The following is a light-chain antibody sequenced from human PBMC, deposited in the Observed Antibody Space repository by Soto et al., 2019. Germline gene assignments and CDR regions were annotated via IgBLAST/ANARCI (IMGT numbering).Light chain of an antibody. CDR2: AAS. CDR1: QGISSY. Sequence: AIRMTQSPSSLSASTGDRVTITCRARQGISSYLAWYQQKPGKAPKLLIYAASTLQSGGPSRFSGSGSGTDFTLTISCLQSEDFSTYYCQQYYSYPRTFGQGTKVEIK. CDR3: QQYYSYPRT. J-gene: IGKJ1*01. V-gene: IGKV1-8*01.